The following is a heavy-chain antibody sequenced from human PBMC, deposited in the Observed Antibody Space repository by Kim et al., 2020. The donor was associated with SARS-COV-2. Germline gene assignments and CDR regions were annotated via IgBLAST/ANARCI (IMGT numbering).Heavy chain of an antibody. D-gene: IGHD7-27*01. Sequence: SETLSLTCTVSGGSISSSSYYWGWIRQPPGKGLEWIGSIYYSGSTYYNPSLKSRVTISVDTSKNQFSLKLSSVTAADTAVYYCARVAFSGGNWGLKYYFDYWGQGTLVTVSS. CDR2: IYYSGST. V-gene: IGHV4-39*01. CDR1: GGSISSSSYY. CDR3: ARVAFSGGNWGLKYYFDY. J-gene: IGHJ4*02.